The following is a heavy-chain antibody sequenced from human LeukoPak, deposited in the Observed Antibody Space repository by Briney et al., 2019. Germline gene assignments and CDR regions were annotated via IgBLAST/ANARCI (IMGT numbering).Heavy chain of an antibody. CDR3: ARHFYREMSGNWFDP. CDR1: GGSISSGSYY. D-gene: IGHD3-3*02. J-gene: IGHJ5*02. Sequence: SETLSLTCTVSGGSISSGSYYWSWIRQPAGKGLEWIGRIYTSGSTNYNPSLKSRVTMSVDTSKNQFSLKLSSVTAADTAVYYCARHFYREMSGNWFDPWGQGTLVTVSS. V-gene: IGHV4-61*02. CDR2: IYTSGST.